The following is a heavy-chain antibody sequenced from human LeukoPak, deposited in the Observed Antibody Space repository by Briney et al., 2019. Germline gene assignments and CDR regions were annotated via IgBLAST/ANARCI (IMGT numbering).Heavy chain of an antibody. CDR3: ARGSYDFWSGYPVAYYYYYMDV. CDR1: GGSISSYY. CDR2: IYYSGST. D-gene: IGHD3-3*01. J-gene: IGHJ6*03. Sequence: SETLSLTCTVSGGSISSYYWSWIRQPPGKGLEWIGYIYYSGSTNYNPSLKSRVTISVDTSKNRFSLKLSSVTAADTAVYYCARGSYDFWSGYPVAYYYYYMDVWGKGTTVTVSS. V-gene: IGHV4-59*01.